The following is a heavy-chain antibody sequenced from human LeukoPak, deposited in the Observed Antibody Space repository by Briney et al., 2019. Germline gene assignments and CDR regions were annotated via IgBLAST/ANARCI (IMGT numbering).Heavy chain of an antibody. CDR2: ISSSGETT. Sequence: GGSLRLSCAASGFTFSSYAMTWVRQAPGQGLEWVSSISSSGETTYYADSVKGRFTISRDNSRNTLFLQLNSLRAEDTAIYYCAKDQNLVVVTALFDYWGQGTLVTVSS. CDR3: AKDQNLVVVTALFDY. J-gene: IGHJ4*02. D-gene: IGHD2-21*02. CDR1: GFTFSSYA. V-gene: IGHV3-23*01.